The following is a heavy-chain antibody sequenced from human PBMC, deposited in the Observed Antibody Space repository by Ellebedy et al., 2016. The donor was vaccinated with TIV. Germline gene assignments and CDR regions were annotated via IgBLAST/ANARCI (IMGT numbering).Heavy chain of an antibody. D-gene: IGHD2-2*02. V-gene: IGHV3-21*04. Sequence: GESLKISCAASEFTFSTYSMNWVRQAPGKGLEWVSSISSTSTYTFYADSVKGRFTIYRDNAKDSLYLQMNSLRAEGTAVYYCARGRGYTHQGLNFDSWGQGTLVTVSS. CDR3: ARGRGYTHQGLNFDS. CDR2: ISSTSTYT. CDR1: EFTFSTYS. J-gene: IGHJ4*02.